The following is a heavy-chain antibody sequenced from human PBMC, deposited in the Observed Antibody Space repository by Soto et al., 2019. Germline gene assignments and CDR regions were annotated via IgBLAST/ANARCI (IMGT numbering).Heavy chain of an antibody. CDR2: IRGKGYGGTT. V-gene: IGHV3-49*03. CDR3: ASLTSWSQEYYYGMDV. Sequence: GSLRDCFTGSGFTVGDFGMSWFRQAPGKGREWLSFIRGKGYGGTTESAASVRGRFITSRDDSKSIAYLQMNSLKTEDTAVYYCASLTSWSQEYYYGMDVWGQGT. CDR1: GFTVGDFG. J-gene: IGHJ6*02. D-gene: IGHD2-2*01.